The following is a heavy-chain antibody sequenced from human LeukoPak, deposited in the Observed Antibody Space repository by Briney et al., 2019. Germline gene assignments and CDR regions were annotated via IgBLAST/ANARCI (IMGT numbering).Heavy chain of an antibody. D-gene: IGHD7-27*01. CDR3: ARHVGISF. CDR2: TSSSDPGT. V-gene: IGHV3-23*01. CDR1: GFPLSSYA. Sequence: PGGSLRLSCAASGFPLSSYAMSWVRQASGKGLEWVSATSSSDPGTYYADSVRGRFTISRDNSKNTLYLQLNSLRVEDAGVYYCARHVGISFWGQGTLVTVSS. J-gene: IGHJ4*02.